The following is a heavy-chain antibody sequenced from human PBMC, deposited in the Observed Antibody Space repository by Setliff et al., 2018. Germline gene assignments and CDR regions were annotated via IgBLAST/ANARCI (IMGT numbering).Heavy chain of an antibody. CDR3: ARRGRASNFVHAFDI. CDR1: GFTFINYW. Sequence: GGSLRLSCAASGFTFINYWMSWVRQAPGTGLEWLANIKQDGSEKFYVDSVKGRFIISKDNPKNSLSLQMNSLRPDDTALYYCARRGRASNFVHAFDIWGQGTMVTVSS. J-gene: IGHJ3*02. CDR2: IKQDGSEK. D-gene: IGHD6-6*01. V-gene: IGHV3-7*03.